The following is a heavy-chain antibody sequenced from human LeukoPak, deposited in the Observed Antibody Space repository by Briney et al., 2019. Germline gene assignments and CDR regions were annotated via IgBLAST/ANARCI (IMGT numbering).Heavy chain of an antibody. Sequence: ASVKVSCKASGYTFTSHGISWVRQAPGQGLEWMGWISAYNGNTNYAQKLQGRVTMTTDTSTSTAYKELRSLRSDDTAVYYCARVRYNVLRFLEWPKGYDYWGQGTLVTVSS. V-gene: IGHV1-18*01. D-gene: IGHD3-3*01. CDR2: ISAYNGNT. CDR3: ARVRYNVLRFLEWPKGYDY. CDR1: GYTFTSHG. J-gene: IGHJ4*02.